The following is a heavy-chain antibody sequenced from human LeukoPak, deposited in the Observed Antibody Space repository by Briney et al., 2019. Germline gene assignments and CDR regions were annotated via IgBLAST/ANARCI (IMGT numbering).Heavy chain of an antibody. CDR1: GGSISSYY. CDR3: ARGNPPIGYSSSEAHFQH. CDR2: IYYSGST. V-gene: IGHV4-59*01. J-gene: IGHJ1*01. Sequence: ASETLSLTCTVSGGSISSYYWSWIRQPPGKGLEWIGYIYYSGSTNYNPSLKSRVTISVDTSKNQFSLKLSSVTAADTAVYYCARGNPPIGYSSSEAHFQHWGEGTLVTVSS. D-gene: IGHD6-13*01.